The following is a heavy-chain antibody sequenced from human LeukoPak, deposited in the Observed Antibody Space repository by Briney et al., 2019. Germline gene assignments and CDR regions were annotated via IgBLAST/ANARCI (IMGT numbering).Heavy chain of an antibody. D-gene: IGHD5-12*01. V-gene: IGHV5-51*01. CDR1: GYSFTSYW. J-gene: IGHJ4*02. CDR2: IYPGDSGT. CDR3: ARVATTPGGYFDY. Sequence: GESLKISCKGSGYSFTSYWIGWVRQMPGKGLEWMGIIYPGDSGTRYSSSFQGQVTLSADKSISTAYLQWSSLKASDTAMYYCARVATTPGGYFDYWGQGTLVTVSS.